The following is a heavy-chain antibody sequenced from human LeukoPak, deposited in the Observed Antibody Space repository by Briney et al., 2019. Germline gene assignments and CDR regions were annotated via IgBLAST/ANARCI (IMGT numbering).Heavy chain of an antibody. J-gene: IGHJ3*02. V-gene: IGHV1-69*05. Sequence: SVKVSCEASGGTFSSYAISWVRQAPGQGLEWMGGIIPIFGTANYAQKFQGRVTITTDESTSTAYMELSSLRSEDTAVYYCARIADFVPVNRVYYDSSGYYLAFDIWGQGTMVTVSS. D-gene: IGHD3-22*01. CDR3: ARIADFVPVNRVYYDSSGYYLAFDI. CDR1: GGTFSSYA. CDR2: IIPIFGTA.